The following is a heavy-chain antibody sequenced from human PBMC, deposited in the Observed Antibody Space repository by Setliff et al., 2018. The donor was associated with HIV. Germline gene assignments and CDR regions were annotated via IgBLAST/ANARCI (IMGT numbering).Heavy chain of an antibody. CDR1: GGSINSYX. Sequence: PSETLSLTCTVSGGSINSYXXXWIRQPPGKGLEWIGYIYYSGSTNYNPSLKSRVTISVDTSKNQFSLKLSSVTAADTAVYSRARQLSNSLDHWGQGTPVTVSS. CDR2: IYYSGST. V-gene: IGHV4-59*01. D-gene: IGHD1-1*01. CDR3: ARQLSNSLDH. J-gene: IGHJ4*02.